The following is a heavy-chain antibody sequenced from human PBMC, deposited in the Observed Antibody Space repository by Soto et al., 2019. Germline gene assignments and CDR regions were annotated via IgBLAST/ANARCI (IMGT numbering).Heavy chain of an antibody. J-gene: IGHJ6*03. Sequence: HPGGSLRLSCAASEFTFSNYAMSWVRQAPGKGLEWVSSISDNGGTTYYADSVKGRFTISRDNSKNTLYLQMNSLRAEDTAVYYCAKANRCLGGSCYSGYYYYYYMDVWGKGTTVTVSS. D-gene: IGHD2-15*01. V-gene: IGHV3-23*01. CDR2: ISDNGGTT. CDR3: AKANRCLGGSCYSGYYYYYYMDV. CDR1: EFTFSNYA.